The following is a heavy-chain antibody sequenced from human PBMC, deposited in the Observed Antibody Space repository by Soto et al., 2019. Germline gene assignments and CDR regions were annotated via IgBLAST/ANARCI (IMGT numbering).Heavy chain of an antibody. CDR1: GFTFSSYA. D-gene: IGHD3-22*01. CDR3: AKVIYYDSSDLFDY. Sequence: VGSLRLSCASSGFTFSSYAMIWVRQAPGKGLEWVSAISVSVGSTYYAASVKGRFTIYRDNSKNTLYMQMNSMRAEDTAVYYCAKVIYYDSSDLFDYWGQGTLVTVSS. J-gene: IGHJ4*02. CDR2: ISVSVGST. V-gene: IGHV3-23*01.